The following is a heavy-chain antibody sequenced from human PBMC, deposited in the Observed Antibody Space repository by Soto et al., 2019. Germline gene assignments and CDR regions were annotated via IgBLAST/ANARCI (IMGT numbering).Heavy chain of an antibody. Sequence: QVQLVVSGGGVVQPGRSLRLSCAASGFDFNTYGLHWVRQAPGKGLEWVAAISFDGGSQYYADSVKGRFTISRDKSKSTLYLQMNSLGAEDTATYFCAKDSSVTASGSGGWFDPWGPGTLVIVSS. J-gene: IGHJ5*02. V-gene: IGHV3-30*18. CDR2: ISFDGGSQ. CDR1: GFDFNTYG. D-gene: IGHD1-26*01. CDR3: AKDSSVTASGSGGWFDP.